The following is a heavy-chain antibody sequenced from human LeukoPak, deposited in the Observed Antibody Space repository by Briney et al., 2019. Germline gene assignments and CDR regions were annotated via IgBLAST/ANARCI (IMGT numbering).Heavy chain of an antibody. CDR1: GYTFTSYA. J-gene: IGHJ3*02. Sequence: GASVKVSCKASGYTFTSYAMHWVRQAPGQRLEWMGWINAGNGNTKYSQKLQGRVTMTRETSTSTAYMELRSLRSDDTAVYYCARGRLRFGESHDAFDIWGQGTMVTVSS. D-gene: IGHD3-16*01. CDR2: INAGNGNT. V-gene: IGHV1-3*01. CDR3: ARGRLRFGESHDAFDI.